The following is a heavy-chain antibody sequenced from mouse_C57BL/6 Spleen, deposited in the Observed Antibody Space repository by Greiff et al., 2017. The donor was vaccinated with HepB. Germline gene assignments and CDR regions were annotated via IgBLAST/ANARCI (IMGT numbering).Heavy chain of an antibody. D-gene: IGHD2-3*01. CDR3: ARDDGYYFDD. J-gene: IGHJ2*01. CDR1: GYAFSSSW. CDR2: IYPGDGDT. Sequence: VQLQQPGPELVKPGASVKISCKASGYAFSSSWMNWVKQRPGKGLEWIGRIYPGDGDTNYNGKFKGKATLTADKSSSTAYMQLSSLTSEDSAVYFCARDDGYYFDDWGQGTTLTVSS. V-gene: IGHV1-82*01.